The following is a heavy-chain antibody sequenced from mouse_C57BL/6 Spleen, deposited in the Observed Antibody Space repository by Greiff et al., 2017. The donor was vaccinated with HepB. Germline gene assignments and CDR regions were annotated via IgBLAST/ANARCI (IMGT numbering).Heavy chain of an antibody. CDR1: GFTFSDYG. Sequence: EVQLVESGGGLVKPGGSLKLSCAASGFTFSDYGMHWVRQAPEKGLEWVAYISSGSSTIYYADKVKGRFTISRDNAKNTLFLQMTSLRSEDTAMYYCAREAGAYWGQGTLVTVSA. CDR2: ISSGSSTI. J-gene: IGHJ3*01. V-gene: IGHV5-17*01. CDR3: AREAGAY.